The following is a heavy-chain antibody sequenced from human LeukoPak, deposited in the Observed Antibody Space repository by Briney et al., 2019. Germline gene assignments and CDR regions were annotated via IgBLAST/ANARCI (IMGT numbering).Heavy chain of an antibody. V-gene: IGHV4-59*08. D-gene: IGHD3-22*01. CDR2: IYYSGST. CDR1: GGSISSYY. J-gene: IGHJ4*02. Sequence: SETLSLTCTVSGGSISSYYWSWIRQPPGKGLEWIGYIYYSGSTNYNPSLKSRVTISVDTSKNQFSLKLSSVTAADTAVYYCARHRDYYDSSGSTSIVFDYWGQGTLVTVSS. CDR3: ARHRDYYDSSGSTSIVFDY.